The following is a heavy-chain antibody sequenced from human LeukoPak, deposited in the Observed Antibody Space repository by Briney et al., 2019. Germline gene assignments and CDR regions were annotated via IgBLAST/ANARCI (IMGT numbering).Heavy chain of an antibody. CDR3: ARVLRCGGSCYDHDY. V-gene: IGHV3-30*04. CDR1: GFTFSSYA. D-gene: IGHD2-15*01. Sequence: PGGSLRLSCAASGFTFSSYAMHWVRQAPGKGLEWVAVISYDGSNKYYADSVKGRFTISRDNSKNTLYLQMNSLRAEDTAVYYCARVLRCGGSCYDHDYWGPATLVTASS. J-gene: IGHJ4*02. CDR2: ISYDGSNK.